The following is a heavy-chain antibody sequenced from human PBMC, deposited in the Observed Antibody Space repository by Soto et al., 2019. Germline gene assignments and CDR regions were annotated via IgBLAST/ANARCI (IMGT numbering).Heavy chain of an antibody. Sequence: GGSLRLSCAASGFTFRKHAMTWVRQAPGKGLEWVANIKQDGSQKYYVDSVKGRFIISRDNAKKSLYLQMNSLRAEDTAVYYCARKGGMDVWGQGTTVTVSS. CDR1: GFTFRKHA. CDR3: ARKGGMDV. CDR2: IKQDGSQK. V-gene: IGHV3-7*01. J-gene: IGHJ6*02.